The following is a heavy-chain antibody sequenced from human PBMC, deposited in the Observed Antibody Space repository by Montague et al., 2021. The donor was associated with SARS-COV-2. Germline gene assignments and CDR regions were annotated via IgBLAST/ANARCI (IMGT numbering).Heavy chain of an antibody. CDR1: GGSFGDDH. CDR2: IRQSGRT. D-gene: IGHD3-22*01. Sequence: SETLSLTCAVYGGSFGDDHWSWIRQPPGKGLEWTGNIRQSGRTNYNPSLKSRVTISVDTSKNQFSLKLTSVTAADTGLYFCARGHLSVSTIVVVFTSASYYFDYGGQGAQVTVSS. J-gene: IGHJ4*02. V-gene: IGHV4-34*01. CDR3: ARGHLSVSTIVVVFTSASYYFDY.